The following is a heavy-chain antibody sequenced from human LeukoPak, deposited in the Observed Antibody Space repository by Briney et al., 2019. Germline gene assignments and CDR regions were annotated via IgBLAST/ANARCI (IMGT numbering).Heavy chain of an antibody. Sequence: PGWALRLSCAASGFTLNSYGMHWLRPAAGKGVEGVAVISYEESKKYYPDSAKCRFTISRDNSKNTLYLQMNSLRAEDTAVYYCAKDRGSSGLYVLAYDFDCWLQGALVAVCS. CDR1: GFTLNSYG. D-gene: IGHD6-19*01. CDR2: ISYEESKK. CDR3: AKDRGSSGLYVLAYDFDC. J-gene: IGHJ4*02. V-gene: IGHV3-30*18.